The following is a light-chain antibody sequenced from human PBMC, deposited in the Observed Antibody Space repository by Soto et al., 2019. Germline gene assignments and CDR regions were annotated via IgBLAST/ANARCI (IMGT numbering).Light chain of an antibody. J-gene: IGKJ1*01. CDR2: GAS. CDR3: QQYGISPRT. CDR1: QSVSTN. V-gene: IGKV3-15*01. Sequence: EIVMTQSPATLSVSPVERATLSCRASQSVSTNLAWYQQKPGQAPRLLIYGASTRATGIPARFSGSGSGTEFTLTISRLEPEDIAVYYCQQYGISPRTCGQGTKVDIK.